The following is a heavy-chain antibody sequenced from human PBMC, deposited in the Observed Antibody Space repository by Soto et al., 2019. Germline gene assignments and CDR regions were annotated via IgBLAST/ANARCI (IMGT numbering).Heavy chain of an antibody. V-gene: IGHV3-23*01. D-gene: IGHD4-17*01. CDR3: ARTQTRGPPSPAFDI. CDR1: GFTFSSYA. CDR2: ISGSGGST. Sequence: TGGSLRLSCAASGFTFSSYAMSWVRQAPGKGLEWVSAISGSGGSTYYADSVKGRFTISRDNSKNTLYLQMNSLRAEDTAVYYCARTQTRGPPSPAFDIWGQGTMVTVSS. J-gene: IGHJ3*02.